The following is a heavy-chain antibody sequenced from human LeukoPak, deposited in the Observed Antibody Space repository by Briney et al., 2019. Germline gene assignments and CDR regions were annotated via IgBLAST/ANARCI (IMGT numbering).Heavy chain of an antibody. V-gene: IGHV4-39*02. CDR3: ARTSGRNWNYDY. CDR2: INYDGGT. D-gene: IGHD1-7*01. Sequence: SETLSLTCTVSGGSISSSNYHWGWIRQPPEKGLEWIGGINYDGGTYHNPSLQSRVTMSVDTSKNLFSLKLNSVAAADTAVYYCARTSGRNWNYDYWGQGTLVTVSS. J-gene: IGHJ4*02. CDR1: GGSISSSNYH.